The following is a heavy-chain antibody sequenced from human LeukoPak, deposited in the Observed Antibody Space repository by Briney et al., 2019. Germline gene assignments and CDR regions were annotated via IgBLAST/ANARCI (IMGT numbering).Heavy chain of an antibody. D-gene: IGHD3-10*01. CDR3: AKSGNYYGSGNHAFDI. Sequence: GGSLRLSCAASGFTFSSYGMSWVRQAPGKGLEWVSAISGSGGSTYYADSVKGRFTISRDNSKNTLYLQMNSLRAEDTAVYYCAKSGNYYGSGNHAFDIWGQGTMVTVSS. CDR1: GFTFSSYG. V-gene: IGHV3-23*01. CDR2: ISGSGGST. J-gene: IGHJ3*02.